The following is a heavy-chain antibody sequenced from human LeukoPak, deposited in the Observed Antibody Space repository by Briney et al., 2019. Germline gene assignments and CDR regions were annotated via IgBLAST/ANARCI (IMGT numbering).Heavy chain of an antibody. Sequence: PGGSLRLSCAASGFTLSSYSMNWVRRAPGKGLEWVSSISSSSSYIYYADSVKGRFTISRDNAKNSLYLQMNSLRAEDTAVYYCARADVGAKGIVDYWGKGTLVTVSS. J-gene: IGHJ4*02. CDR1: GFTLSSYS. CDR2: ISSSSSYI. D-gene: IGHD1-26*01. CDR3: ARADVGAKGIVDY. V-gene: IGHV3-21*01.